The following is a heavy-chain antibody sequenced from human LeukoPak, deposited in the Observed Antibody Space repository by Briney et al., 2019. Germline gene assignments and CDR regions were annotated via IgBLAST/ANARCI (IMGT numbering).Heavy chain of an antibody. V-gene: IGHV1-18*01. CDR2: ISAYNGNT. Sequence: ASVKVSCKASGYTFTSYGISWVRQAPGQGLEWMGWISAYNGNTNYAQKLQGRVTMTTDTSTSTAYMELRSLRSEDTAVYYCVVSPRTTVSYFDYWAREPWSPSPQ. CDR3: VVSPRTTVSYFDY. J-gene: IGHJ4*02. D-gene: IGHD4-11*01. CDR1: GYTFTSYG.